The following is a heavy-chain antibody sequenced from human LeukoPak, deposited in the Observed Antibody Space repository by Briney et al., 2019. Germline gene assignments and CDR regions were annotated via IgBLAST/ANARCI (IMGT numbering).Heavy chain of an antibody. D-gene: IGHD3-3*01. CDR3: AKAKGWRYYDFWSGYPLGMDV. V-gene: IGHV3-23*01. CDR2: ISGSGGST. Sequence: GGSLRLSCAASGFTFSSYAMSWVRQAPGKGLEWVSAISGSGGSTYYADSVKGRLTISRDNSKNTLYLQMNSLRAEDTAVYYCAKAKGWRYYDFWSGYPLGMDVWGQGTTVTVSS. CDR1: GFTFSSYA. J-gene: IGHJ6*02.